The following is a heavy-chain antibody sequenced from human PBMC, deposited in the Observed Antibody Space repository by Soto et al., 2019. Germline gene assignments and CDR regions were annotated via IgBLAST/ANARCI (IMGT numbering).Heavy chain of an antibody. CDR1: GGSISSYY. Sequence: SETLSLTCTVSGGSISSYYWSWIRQPPGKGLERIGYIYYSGSTNYNPSLKSRVTISVDTSKNQFSLKLSSVTAADTAVYYCASSRRYCSGGSCYSGSYGKDVWGQGTTVTVSS. CDR3: ASSRRYCSGGSCYSGSYGKDV. D-gene: IGHD2-15*01. V-gene: IGHV4-59*01. CDR2: IYYSGST. J-gene: IGHJ6*02.